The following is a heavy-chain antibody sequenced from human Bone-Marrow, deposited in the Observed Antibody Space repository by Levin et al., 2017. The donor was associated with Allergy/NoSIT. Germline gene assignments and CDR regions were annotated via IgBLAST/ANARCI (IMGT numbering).Heavy chain of an antibody. J-gene: IGHJ5*02. CDR2: IWFDGNKK. CDR1: GFSFKNSG. D-gene: IGHD3-9*01. V-gene: IGHV3-33*03. CDR3: AKSPTLTGYYEWFDP. Sequence: GGSLRLSCAASGFSFKNSGMLWVRQAPGKGLEWVAVIWFDGNKKYYGDSVKGRFTISRDNSNNTLFLQMDSLSAEDTAIYYCAKSPTLTGYYEWFDPWGQGTLVTVSS.